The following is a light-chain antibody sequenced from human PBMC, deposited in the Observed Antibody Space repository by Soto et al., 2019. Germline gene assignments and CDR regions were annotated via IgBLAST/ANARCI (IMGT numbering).Light chain of an antibody. CDR3: CSYAGSYYFV. V-gene: IGLV2-11*01. CDR2: DVS. CDR1: SSDVGGYNY. J-gene: IGLJ2*01. Sequence: QSVLTQPRSVSGSPGQSVTISCTGTSSDVGGYNYVSWYQQHPGKAPKLMIYDVSKRPSGVPDRFSGSKSGNTASLTISGLQDEDEADYYCCSYAGSYYFVFGAGTKVTVL.